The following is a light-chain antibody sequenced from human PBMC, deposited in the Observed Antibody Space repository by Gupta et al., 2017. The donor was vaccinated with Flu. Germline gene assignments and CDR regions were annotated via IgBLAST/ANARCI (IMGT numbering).Light chain of an antibody. CDR3: QQYHTLPT. V-gene: IGKV1-33*01. J-gene: IGKJ1*01. Sequence: GDRVTITCQASQDIRIYLNWYQQKPGKAPKLLIYDASNFQKGVPSRFRGSGSGTEFTLTISSLQSEDFASYYCQQYHTLPTFGQGTRVDIK. CDR1: QDIRIY. CDR2: DAS.